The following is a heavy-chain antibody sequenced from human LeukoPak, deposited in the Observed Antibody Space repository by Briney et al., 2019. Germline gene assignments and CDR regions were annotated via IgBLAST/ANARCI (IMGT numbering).Heavy chain of an antibody. J-gene: IGHJ3*02. CDR1: GGSISSGGYY. V-gene: IGHV4-31*03. D-gene: IGHD6-19*01. CDR2: IYYSGST. CDR3: ARYSSGWSDAFDI. Sequence: PSQTLSLTCTVSGGSISSGGYYWSWIRQHPGKGLEWIGYIYYSGSTYYNPSLKSRVTISVDTSKNQFSLKLSSVTAADTAVYYCARYSSGWSDAFDIWGQGTMVTVSS.